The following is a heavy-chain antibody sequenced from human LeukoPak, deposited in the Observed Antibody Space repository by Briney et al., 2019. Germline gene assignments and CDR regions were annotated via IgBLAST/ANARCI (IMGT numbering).Heavy chain of an antibody. V-gene: IGHV3-15*01. CDR3: TTVLNGDSTKFDY. D-gene: IGHD4-17*01. CDR2: IKSKTDGGTT. J-gene: IGHJ4*02. Sequence: PGGSLRLSCAASGFTFSNAWMSWVRQAPGKGLEWVGRIKSKTDGGTTDYAAPVKSRFTISREDSKNTLYLQMNSLKTEDTAVYYCTTVLNGDSTKFDYWGQGTLVTVSS. CDR1: GFTFSNAW.